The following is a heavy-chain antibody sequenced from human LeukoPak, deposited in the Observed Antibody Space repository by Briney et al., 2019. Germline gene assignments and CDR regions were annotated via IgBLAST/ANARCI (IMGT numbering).Heavy chain of an antibody. CDR3: ARGATISETGYFDF. V-gene: IGHV4-34*01. Sequence: ASETLSLTCAVYGGSFSRYYWSWIRQSPGKGLEWIAEIDHRGDTNYNPSVKSRVTISVDTSKNQFSLKVRSLSAADTAVYSCARGATISETGYFDFWGQGTLVTVSS. J-gene: IGHJ4*03. D-gene: IGHD5-24*01. CDR2: IDHRGDT. CDR1: GGSFSRYY.